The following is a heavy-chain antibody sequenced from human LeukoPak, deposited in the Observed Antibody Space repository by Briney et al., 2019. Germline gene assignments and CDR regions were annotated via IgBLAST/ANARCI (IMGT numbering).Heavy chain of an antibody. CDR3: ARDVGITVADSFDP. CDR1: GYSSTNYG. J-gene: IGHJ5*02. CDR2: IHIYRGNT. V-gene: IGHV1-18*01. D-gene: IGHD6-13*01. Sequence: ASVKVSCKASGYSSTNYGISWVRQAPGQGLEWMGWIHIYRGNTNYAQKFQGRVTMTTDTSTSTVYMEVRGLRSDDPAMYYCARDVGITVADSFDPWGQGTLVTVSS.